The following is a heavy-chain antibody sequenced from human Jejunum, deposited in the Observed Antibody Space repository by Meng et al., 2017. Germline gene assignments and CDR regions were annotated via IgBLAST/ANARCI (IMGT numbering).Heavy chain of an antibody. CDR1: GFTFSSYS. CDR2: ISSSSSYI. V-gene: IGHV3-21*01. CDR3: ARKREGHWNPFDP. J-gene: IGHJ5*02. D-gene: IGHD1-1*01. Sequence: GGSLRLSCAASGFTFSSYSLNWVRQAPGKGLEWVSSISSSSSYIYYADSVKGRFTISRNNAKNSLYLQMTSLRAEDTAVYYCARKREGHWNPFDPWGQGTLVTVSS.